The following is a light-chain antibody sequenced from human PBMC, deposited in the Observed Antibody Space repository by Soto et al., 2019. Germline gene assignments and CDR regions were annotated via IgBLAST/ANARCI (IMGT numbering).Light chain of an antibody. CDR3: AAWDDSLNGVV. Sequence: QSALTQPASVSGSPGQSITISCTGTSSDVGGYSYVSWYQQHPGKTPKLMIYEVSNRPSGVSHRFSGSKSGNTASLTISGLQTEDEADYYCAAWDDSLNGVVFGGGTQLTVL. V-gene: IGLV2-14*01. CDR2: EVS. J-gene: IGLJ2*01. CDR1: SSDVGGYSY.